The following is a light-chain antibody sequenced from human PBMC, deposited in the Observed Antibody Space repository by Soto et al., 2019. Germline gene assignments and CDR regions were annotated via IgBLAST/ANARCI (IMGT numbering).Light chain of an antibody. CDR3: QQYNSYRLT. Sequence: DIQMTQSPSTLSATAGDRVTITCRASQSISSWLAWYQHKPGKAPKLLIYDASNLDSGAPSRFSGSGSGTEFSLTISNLQPDDFATYYCQQYNSYRLTFGGGTKVDI. J-gene: IGKJ4*01. CDR1: QSISSW. CDR2: DAS. V-gene: IGKV1-5*01.